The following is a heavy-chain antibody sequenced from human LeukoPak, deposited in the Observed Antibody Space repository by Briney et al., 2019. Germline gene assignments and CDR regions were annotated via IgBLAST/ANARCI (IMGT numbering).Heavy chain of an antibody. CDR3: ARGGYYDFWSGYYNWFDP. J-gene: IGHJ5*02. CDR1: GYTFTSYD. V-gene: IGHV1-8*03. D-gene: IGHD3-3*01. Sequence: ASVKVSCKASGYTFTSYDINWVRQATGQGLEWMGWMNPNSGNTGYAQKFQGRVTITRNTSISTAYMELSSLRSEGTAVYYCARGGYYDFWSGYYNWFDPWGQGTLVTVSS. CDR2: MNPNSGNT.